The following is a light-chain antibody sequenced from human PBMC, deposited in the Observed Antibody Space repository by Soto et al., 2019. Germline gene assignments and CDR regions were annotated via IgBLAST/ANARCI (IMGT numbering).Light chain of an antibody. CDR3: QQYKNWPAIT. V-gene: IGKV3D-15*01. Sequence: EAVLTQSPGTLSLSPGERATLYCRASQTVRNNYLAWYQQKPGQAPRLLIYGASTRATGIPARFSGSGSATEFTLTISSLQSEDFAVYYYQQYKNWPAITFGQGTRLEI. J-gene: IGKJ5*01. CDR2: GAS. CDR1: QTVRNN.